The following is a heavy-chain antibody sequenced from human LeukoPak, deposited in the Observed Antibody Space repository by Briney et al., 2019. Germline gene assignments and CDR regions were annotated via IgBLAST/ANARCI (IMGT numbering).Heavy chain of an antibody. V-gene: IGHV3-21*01. CDR2: ISSSSSYI. Sequence: GGSLRLSCAASGFTFSSYSMNWVRQAPGKGLEWVSSISSSSSYIYYADSVKGRFTISRDNAKNSLYLQMNSLRAEDTAVYYCARGGITMVRRAELTYGMDVWGQGTTVTVSS. CDR3: ARGGITMVRRAELTYGMDV. D-gene: IGHD3-10*01. CDR1: GFTFSSYS. J-gene: IGHJ6*02.